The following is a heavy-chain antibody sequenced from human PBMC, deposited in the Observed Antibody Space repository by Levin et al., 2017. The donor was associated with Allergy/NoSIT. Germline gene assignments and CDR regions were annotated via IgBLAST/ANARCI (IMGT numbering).Heavy chain of an antibody. Sequence: GESLKISCAASGFTFSSYAMHWVRQAPGKGLEWVAVISYDGSNKYYADSVKGRFTISRDNSKNTLYLQMNSLRAEDTAVYYCARGSHPRGRGSSWYWWFDPWGQGTLVTVSS. J-gene: IGHJ5*02. CDR3: ARGSHPRGRGSSWYWWFDP. V-gene: IGHV3-30*04. CDR1: GFTFSSYA. D-gene: IGHD6-13*01. CDR2: ISYDGSNK.